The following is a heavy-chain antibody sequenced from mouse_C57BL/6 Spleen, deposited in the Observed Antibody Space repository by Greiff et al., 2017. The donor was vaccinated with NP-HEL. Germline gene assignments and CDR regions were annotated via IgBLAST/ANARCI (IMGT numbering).Heavy chain of an antibody. CDR3: ARRAYYYGSSYWYFDV. CDR2: IDPSDSYT. V-gene: IGHV1-59*01. CDR1: GYTFTSYW. J-gene: IGHJ1*03. Sequence: QVQLQQPGAELVRPGTSVKLSCKASGYTFTSYWMHWVKQRPGQGLEWIGVIDPSDSYTNYNQKFKGKATLTVDTSSSTAYMQLSSLTSEDSAVYDCARRAYYYGSSYWYFDVWGTGTTVTVSS. D-gene: IGHD1-1*01.